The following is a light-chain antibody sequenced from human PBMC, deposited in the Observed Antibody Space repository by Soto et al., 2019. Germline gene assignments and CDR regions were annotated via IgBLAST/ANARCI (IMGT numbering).Light chain of an antibody. J-gene: IGLJ2*01. CDR2: DVS. Sequence: QYALTQPASVSGSPGQSITISCTGTSNHVGGYNYVTCYQQHPGKAPKLMIYDVSNRPSGVSNRFSGSKSGNTASLTISGRQAEDEADYYCSSYTSSSTLVVFGGGTKLTVL. CDR1: SNHVGGYNY. CDR3: SSYTSSSTLVV. V-gene: IGLV2-14*01.